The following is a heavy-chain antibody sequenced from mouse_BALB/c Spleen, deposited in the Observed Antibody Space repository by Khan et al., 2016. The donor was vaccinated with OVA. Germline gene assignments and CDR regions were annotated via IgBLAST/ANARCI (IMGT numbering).Heavy chain of an antibody. J-gene: IGHJ2*01. Sequence: QVQLKESGPGLVAPSQSLSITCTVSGFSLTSYGVHWVRQPPGKGLEWMGVIWAGGSTNYYSALMSRLSISKDNSKSQVFLKMNSLQTDDTTMYYYARLEDFWGQGTTLTVSS. CDR2: IWAGGST. CDR1: GFSLTSYG. V-gene: IGHV2-9*02. CDR3: ARLEDF.